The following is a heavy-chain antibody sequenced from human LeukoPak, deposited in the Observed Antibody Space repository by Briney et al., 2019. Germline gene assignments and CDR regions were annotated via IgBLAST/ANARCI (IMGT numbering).Heavy chain of an antibody. J-gene: IGHJ4*02. CDR3: ARLLGLHFDY. CDR2: IYSGGST. V-gene: IGHV3-53*01. Sequence: GGSLRLSCAASGFTFSSYGMGWVRQAPGKGLEWVSVIYSGGSTYYTDSVKGRFTISRDNSKNTLYLQMNSLRAEDTAVYYCARLLGLHFDYWGQGTLVTVSS. CDR1: GFTFSSYG. D-gene: IGHD3-16*01.